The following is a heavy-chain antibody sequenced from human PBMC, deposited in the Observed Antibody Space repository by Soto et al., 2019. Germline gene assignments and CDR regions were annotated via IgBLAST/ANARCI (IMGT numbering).Heavy chain of an antibody. CDR2: INTATGNT. V-gene: IGHV1-3*04. CDR1: GYTSTNNA. CDR3: ARDILFENWFAP. Sequence: ASVKVSCKASGYTSTNNAMHWVRQAPAQRLEWMGWINTATGNTKYSRKFLGRISLTRDTSATTVYMELSRLTSTDTAVYYCARDILFENWFAPWGQGTLVTVSS. J-gene: IGHJ5*02.